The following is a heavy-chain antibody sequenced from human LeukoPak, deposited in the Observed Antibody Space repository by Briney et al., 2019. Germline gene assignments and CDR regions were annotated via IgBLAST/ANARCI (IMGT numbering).Heavy chain of an antibody. CDR1: GFTFSSYA. CDR3: AKDPLADYYYYGMDV. D-gene: IGHD6-6*01. CDR2: ISGSGGST. Sequence: GGSLRLSCAASGFTFSSYAMSWVRQAPGKGLEWVSAISGSGGSTYYADSVKGRFTIFRDNSKNTLYLQMNSLRAEDTAVYYCAKDPLADYYYYGMDVWGQGTTVTVSS. V-gene: IGHV3-23*01. J-gene: IGHJ6*02.